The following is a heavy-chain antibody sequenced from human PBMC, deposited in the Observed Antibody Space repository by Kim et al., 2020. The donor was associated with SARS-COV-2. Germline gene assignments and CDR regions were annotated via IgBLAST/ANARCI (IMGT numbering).Heavy chain of an antibody. V-gene: IGHV3-53*04. CDR3: ARSPITGTKDAFDM. Sequence: YADSMKGRFTIPRHKSKNTLYLQMNSMRTEDTAVYFCARSPITGTKDAFDMWGQGTMVTVSS. J-gene: IGHJ3*02. D-gene: IGHD1-7*01.